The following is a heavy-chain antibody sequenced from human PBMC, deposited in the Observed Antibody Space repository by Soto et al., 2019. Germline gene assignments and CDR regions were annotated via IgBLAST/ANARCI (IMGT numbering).Heavy chain of an antibody. J-gene: IGHJ4*02. CDR3: AKDPPTLIVVVPAAHHGGL. CDR1: GFTFSSYA. D-gene: IGHD2-2*01. Sequence: GGSLRLSCAASGFTFSSYAMSWVRQAPGKGLEWVSAISGSGGSTYYADSVKGRFTISRDNSKNTLYLQMNSLRAEDTAVYYCAKDPPTLIVVVPAAHHGGLWGQGPLVTVSS. CDR2: ISGSGGST. V-gene: IGHV3-23*01.